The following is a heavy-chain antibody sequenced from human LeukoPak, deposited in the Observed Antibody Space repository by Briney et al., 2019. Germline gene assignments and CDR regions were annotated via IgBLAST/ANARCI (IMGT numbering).Heavy chain of an antibody. J-gene: IGHJ4*02. V-gene: IGHV4-59*01. CDR1: GGSISSYY. D-gene: IGHD3-3*01. Sequence: SETLSLTCTVSGGSISSYYWSWIRQPPGKGLEWIGYIYYSGSTNYNPSLKSRVTISVDTSKNQFSLKLSSVTTADTAVYYCARSLSGYLDYWGQGTLVTASS. CDR2: IYYSGST. CDR3: ARSLSGYLDY.